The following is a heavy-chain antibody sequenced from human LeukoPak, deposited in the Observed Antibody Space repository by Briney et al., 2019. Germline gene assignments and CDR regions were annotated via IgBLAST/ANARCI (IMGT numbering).Heavy chain of an antibody. CDR3: ARDNRIAAAGPITREAFDI. Sequence: GGSLRLSCAASGFTFSSYSMNRVRQAPGKGLEWVSSISSSSSYIYYADSVKGRFTISRDNAKNSLYLQMNSLRAEGTAVYYCARDNRIAAAGPITREAFDIWGQGTMVTVSS. J-gene: IGHJ3*02. CDR1: GFTFSSYS. V-gene: IGHV3-21*01. CDR2: ISSSSSYI. D-gene: IGHD6-13*01.